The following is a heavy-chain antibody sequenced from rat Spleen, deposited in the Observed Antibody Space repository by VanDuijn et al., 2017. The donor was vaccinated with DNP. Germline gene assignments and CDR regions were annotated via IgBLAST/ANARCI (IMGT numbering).Heavy chain of an antibody. Sequence: EVQLVESGGGLVQPGRSLNLSCEGSGFTFSDYYMAWVRQAPTKGLEWVASVSSDGDHTYYRDSVKGRFTISRNNAENTLYLQVDSLRSEDTATYFCATNHNFDCWGQGVMVTVSS. V-gene: IGHV5-20*01. CDR2: VSSDGDHT. D-gene: IGHD1-12*01. CDR1: GFTFSDYY. CDR3: ATNHNFDC. J-gene: IGHJ2*01.